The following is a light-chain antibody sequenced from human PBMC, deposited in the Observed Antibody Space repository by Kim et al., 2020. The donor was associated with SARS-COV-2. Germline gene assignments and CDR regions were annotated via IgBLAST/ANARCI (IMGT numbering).Light chain of an antibody. Sequence: EIVMTLFPATLSVSPGERATLSCRASQSVSSNLAWYQQKPGQAPRLLIYGASTRATGIPARFSGSGYGTEFTLTISSLQSEDFALYYCQQYNNWPPLTFGGGTKVDIK. CDR2: GAS. CDR1: QSVSSN. V-gene: IGKV3-15*01. J-gene: IGKJ4*01. CDR3: QQYNNWPPLT.